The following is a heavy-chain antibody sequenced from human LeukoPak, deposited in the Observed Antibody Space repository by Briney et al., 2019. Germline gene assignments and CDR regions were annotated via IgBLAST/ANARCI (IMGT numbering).Heavy chain of an antibody. CDR3: ARDALRGYCSGGSCYYGMDV. D-gene: IGHD2-15*01. J-gene: IGHJ6*04. Sequence: SVKVSCKASGGTFSSYTISWVRQAPGQGLEWMGRIIPILGIANYAQKFQGRVTITADKSTSTAYMELSSLRSEDTAVYYCARDALRGYCSGGSCYYGMDVRGKGTTVTVSS. CDR2: IIPILGIA. CDR1: GGTFSSYT. V-gene: IGHV1-69*04.